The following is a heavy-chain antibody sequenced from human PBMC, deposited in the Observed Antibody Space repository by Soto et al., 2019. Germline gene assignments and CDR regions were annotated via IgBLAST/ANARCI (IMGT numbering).Heavy chain of an antibody. CDR3: ARRESLRYCSSTSCPEVGRWFDP. D-gene: IGHD2-2*01. V-gene: IGHV5-51*01. CDR1: GYSFTSYW. Sequence: GESLKISCKGSGYSFTSYWIGWVRQMPGKGLEWMGIIYPGDSDTRYSPSFQGQVTISADKSISTAYLQWSSLKASDTAMYYCARRESLRYCSSTSCPEVGRWFDPWGQGTLVTVSS. J-gene: IGHJ5*02. CDR2: IYPGDSDT.